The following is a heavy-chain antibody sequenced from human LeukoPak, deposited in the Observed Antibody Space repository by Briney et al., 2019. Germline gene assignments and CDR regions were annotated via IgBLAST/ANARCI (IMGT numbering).Heavy chain of an antibody. V-gene: IGHV2-70*11. Sequence: SGPTLVNPTQTLTLTCTFSGFSLSTSGVGVGWIRQPPGKALEWLARIDWDDDKYYSTSLKTRLTISKDTSKNQVVLTMTNMDPVDTATYYCARITTVTTAFDYWGQGTLVTVSS. J-gene: IGHJ4*01. D-gene: IGHD4-17*01. CDR1: GFSLSTSGVG. CDR2: IDWDDDK. CDR3: ARITTVTTAFDY.